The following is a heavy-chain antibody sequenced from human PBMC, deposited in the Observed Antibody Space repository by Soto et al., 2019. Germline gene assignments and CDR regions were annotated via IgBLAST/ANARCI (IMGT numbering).Heavy chain of an antibody. V-gene: IGHV1-18*01. J-gene: IGHJ4*02. D-gene: IGHD1-1*01. CDR1: SYAFTTYG. CDR2: ISAHNGNT. Sequence: QVHLVQCGAEVKKPGASVKVSCRASSYAFTTYGITWVRQAPGQGLEWMGWISAHNGNTNYAQKLQGRVTVTRDTSTSTAYMELRSLRSDDTAVYYCARGRYGDYWGQGALVTVSS. CDR3: ARGRYGDY.